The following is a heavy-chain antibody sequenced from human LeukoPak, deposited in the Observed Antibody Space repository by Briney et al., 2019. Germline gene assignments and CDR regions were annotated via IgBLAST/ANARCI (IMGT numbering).Heavy chain of an antibody. J-gene: IGHJ5*02. CDR1: GYTFTGYY. CDR3: ARDRRRIAAAGTKSIWFDP. CDR2: INPNSGGT. V-gene: IGHV1-2*06. D-gene: IGHD6-13*01. Sequence: GASVKVSCKASGYTFTGYYMHWVRQAPGQGLEWMGRINPNSGGTNYAQKFQGRVTMTRDTSISTAYMELSRLRSDDTAVYYCARDRRRIAAAGTKSIWFDPWGQGTLVTVSS.